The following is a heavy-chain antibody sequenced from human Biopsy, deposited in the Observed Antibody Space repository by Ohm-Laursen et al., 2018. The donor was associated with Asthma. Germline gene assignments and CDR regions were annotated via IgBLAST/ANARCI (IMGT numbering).Heavy chain of an antibody. J-gene: IGHJ4*02. CDR2: ILTKFDIT. Sequence: ESSVKVSCKASGGSFSNFAFSWVRQAPGHGLEWMGTILTKFDITSYAEKFQGRVTITADKSTSTTYMELSRLRSEDTVVYYCARSYDTDSYPVLVLDYWGQGTLVTVSS. V-gene: IGHV1-69*04. D-gene: IGHD3-22*01. CDR3: ARSYDTDSYPVLVLDY. CDR1: GGSFSNFA.